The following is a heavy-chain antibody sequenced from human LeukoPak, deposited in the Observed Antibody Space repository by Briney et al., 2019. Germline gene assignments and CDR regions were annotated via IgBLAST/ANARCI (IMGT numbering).Heavy chain of an antibody. D-gene: IGHD1-26*01. CDR1: GYTFTSYD. J-gene: IGHJ6*03. CDR2: MNPNSGNT. V-gene: IGHV1-8*01. CDR3: ARVNRIVGATTFAYYYYYMDV. Sequence: ASVKVSCKASGYTFTSYDINWVRQATGQGLEWMGWMNPNSGNTGYAQKFQGRVTMTRNTSISTAYMELRSLRSDDTAVYYCARVNRIVGATTFAYYYYYMDVWGKGTTVTISS.